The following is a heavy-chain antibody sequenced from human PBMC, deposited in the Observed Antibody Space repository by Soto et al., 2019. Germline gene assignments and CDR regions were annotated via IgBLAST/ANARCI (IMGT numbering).Heavy chain of an antibody. V-gene: IGHV4-59*01. D-gene: IGHD3-10*01. J-gene: IGHJ3*02. CDR2: IYYSGST. Sequence: QVQLQESGPGLVKPSETLSLTCTVSGGSISSYYWSWIRRPPGKGLEWIGYIYYSGSTNYNPSLKSRVTISVDTSKNQFSLKLSSVTAADTAVYYCARVWGGAFDIWGRGTMVTVSS. CDR3: ARVWGGAFDI. CDR1: GGSISSYY.